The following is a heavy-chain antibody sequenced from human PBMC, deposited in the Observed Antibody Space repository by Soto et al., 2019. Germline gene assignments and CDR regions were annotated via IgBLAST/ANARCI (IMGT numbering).Heavy chain of an antibody. Sequence: SETLSLTCTVSGGSVSSNSYYWGWIRQPPGRGLEWIGTIYYSGTTYYNPSLKSRVTTSVDTSKNQFSPKLTSVTAADTAVYYCARQENYYGSQPFNWFDPWGQGTLVTVSS. V-gene: IGHV4-39*01. CDR2: IYYSGTT. J-gene: IGHJ5*02. CDR3: ARQENYYGSQPFNWFDP. CDR1: GGSVSSNSYY. D-gene: IGHD3-10*01.